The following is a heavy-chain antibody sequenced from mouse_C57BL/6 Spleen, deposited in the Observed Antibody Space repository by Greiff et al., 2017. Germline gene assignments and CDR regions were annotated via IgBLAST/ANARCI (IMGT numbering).Heavy chain of an antibody. V-gene: IGHV2-6-1*01. CDR2: IWSAGST. Sequence: VQVVESGPGLVAPSQSLSITCTVSGFSLTSYGVHWVRQPPGQGLEWLVVIWSAGSTTYNSAPKSRPSTSTDNPKSQVFLKMNRLQTDDTAMDDCARQEPRAAWFAYWGQGTLVTVSA. CDR3: ARQEPRAAWFAY. CDR1: GFSLTSYG. D-gene: IGHD6-1*01. J-gene: IGHJ3*01.